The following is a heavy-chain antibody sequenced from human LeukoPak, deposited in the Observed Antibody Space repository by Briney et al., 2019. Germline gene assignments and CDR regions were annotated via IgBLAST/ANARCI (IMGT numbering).Heavy chain of an antibody. CDR3: ASAPTIAAAGTGFDY. CDR2: IYYSGST. J-gene: IGHJ4*02. D-gene: IGHD6-13*01. V-gene: IGHV4-59*01. Sequence: SETLSLTCTVSGGSISSYYWSWIRQPPGMGLEWIGYIYYSGSTNYNPSLKSRVTISVDTSKNQFSLKLSSVTAADTAVYYCASAPTIAAAGTGFDYWGQGTLVTVSS. CDR1: GGSISSYY.